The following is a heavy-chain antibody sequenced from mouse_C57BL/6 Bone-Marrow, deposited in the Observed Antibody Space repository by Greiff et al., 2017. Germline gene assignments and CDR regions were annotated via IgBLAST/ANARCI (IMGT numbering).Heavy chain of an antibody. Sequence: EVQLQQSGAELVRPGASVKLSCTASGFTIKDYYMHWVKQRPEQGLEWIGRIDPEGGDTEYAAKFKGKATLTADTSSNTAYLQLSSLTSEDTAVYYCATGYYGSSPFAYWGQGTLVTVSA. CDR1: GFTIKDYY. D-gene: IGHD1-1*01. CDR2: IDPEGGDT. J-gene: IGHJ3*01. CDR3: ATGYYGSSPFAY. V-gene: IGHV14-1*01.